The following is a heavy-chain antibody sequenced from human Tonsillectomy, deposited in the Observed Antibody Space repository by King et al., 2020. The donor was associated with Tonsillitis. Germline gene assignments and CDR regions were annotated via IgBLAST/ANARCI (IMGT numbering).Heavy chain of an antibody. CDR3: ARVLFGYSCGYGFDY. Sequence: VQLVESGGGLIQPGGSLRLSCAASGFTVSSNYMSWVRQAPGKGLEWVSVIYSGGSTYYADSVKGRFTISRDNSKNTLYLQMNSLRAEDTAVYYCARVLFGYSCGYGFDYWGQGTLVTVSS. D-gene: IGHD5-18*01. J-gene: IGHJ4*02. CDR1: GFTVSSNY. CDR2: IYSGGST. V-gene: IGHV3-53*01.